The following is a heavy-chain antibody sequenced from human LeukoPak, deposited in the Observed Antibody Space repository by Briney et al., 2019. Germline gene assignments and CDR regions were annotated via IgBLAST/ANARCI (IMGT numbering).Heavy chain of an antibody. D-gene: IGHD3-22*01. CDR1: GYTFTSYG. Sequence: ASVKVSCTASGYTFTSYGISWVRQAPGQGLEWMGWISAYNGNTNYAQKLQGRVTMTTDTSTSTAYMELRSLRSDDTAVYYCARPLMYYYDSSGYDAFDIWGQGTMVTVSS. CDR3: ARPLMYYYDSSGYDAFDI. V-gene: IGHV1-18*01. CDR2: ISAYNGNT. J-gene: IGHJ3*02.